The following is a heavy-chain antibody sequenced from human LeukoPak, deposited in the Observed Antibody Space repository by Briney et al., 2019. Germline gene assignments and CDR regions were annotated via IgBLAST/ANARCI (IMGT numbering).Heavy chain of an antibody. CDR3: ARGRAIGAPNWFDP. V-gene: IGHV4-34*01. D-gene: IGHD3-10*01. CDR1: GGSFSGYY. CDR2: INHSGST. J-gene: IGHJ5*02. Sequence: SETLSLTCGVYGGSFSGYYWSWIRQPPGKGLEWIGEINHSGSTNYNPSLKSRVTISVDTSKNQFSLNLSSVTAADTAVYYCARGRAIGAPNWFDPWGQGTLVTVSS.